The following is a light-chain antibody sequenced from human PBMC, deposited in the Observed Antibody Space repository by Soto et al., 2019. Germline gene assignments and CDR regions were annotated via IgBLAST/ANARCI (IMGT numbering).Light chain of an antibody. CDR1: SSDIGSYNY. CDR3: SSYTSSSTQV. V-gene: IGLV2-14*03. CDR2: DVS. Sequence: QSALTQPASVSGSPGQSITISCTGTSSDIGSYNYVSWYQHHPGKAPQLMIYDVSSRPSGVSNRFSASNSGNTAPLTISGLPAEDEADYYCSSYTSSSTQVFGGGTKLTVL. J-gene: IGLJ3*02.